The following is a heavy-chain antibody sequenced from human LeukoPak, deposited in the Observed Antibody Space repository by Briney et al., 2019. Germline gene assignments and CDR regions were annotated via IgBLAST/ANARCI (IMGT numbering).Heavy chain of an antibody. J-gene: IGHJ5*02. D-gene: IGHD6-19*01. CDR2: IYHSGST. Sequence: PSETLSLTCAVSGYSISSGYYWGWIRRPPGKGLEWIGTIYHSGSTYYNPSLKSRVTISLDTSKNQFSLKLSSVTAADAAVYYCARDRPLLSAWSWFDPWGQGTLVTVSS. V-gene: IGHV4-38-2*02. CDR1: GYSISSGYY. CDR3: ARDRPLLSAWSWFDP.